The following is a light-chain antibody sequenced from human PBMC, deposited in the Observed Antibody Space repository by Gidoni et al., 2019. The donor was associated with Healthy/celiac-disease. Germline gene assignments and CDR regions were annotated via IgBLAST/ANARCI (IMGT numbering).Light chain of an antibody. CDR3: QQYYSDPFT. CDR2: AAS. J-gene: IGKJ3*01. Sequence: AIRMTQSPSSFSASTGDRVTITCRASPGISSYLAWYQQKPGKAPKLLIYAASTVQSGVPSRFSGSGSGTEFTLTISCLQSEDFATYYCQQYYSDPFTFGPGTKVDIK. CDR1: PGISSY. V-gene: IGKV1-8*01.